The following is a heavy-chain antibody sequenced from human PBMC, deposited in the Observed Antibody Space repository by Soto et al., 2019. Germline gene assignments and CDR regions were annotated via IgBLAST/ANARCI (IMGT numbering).Heavy chain of an antibody. CDR3: AKGGRQWLVTSDFNY. D-gene: IGHD6-19*01. CDR2: VSHDGRNT. V-gene: IGHV3-30*18. CDR1: GFTFSGYA. Sequence: PGGSLRLSSAASGFTFSGYAMHWVRQAPGKGLEWVAVVSHDGRNTHYADSVKGRFTISRDSSKNTVSLEMTSLRAEDTAVYYCAKGGRQWLVTSDFNYWGQGALVTVSS. J-gene: IGHJ4*02.